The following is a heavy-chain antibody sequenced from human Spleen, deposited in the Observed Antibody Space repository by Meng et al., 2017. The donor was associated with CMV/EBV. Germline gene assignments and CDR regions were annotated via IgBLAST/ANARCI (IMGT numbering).Heavy chain of an antibody. CDR1: GFRFSFYG. Sequence: LSLTCAASGFRFSFYGFHWVRQAPGKGPEWVAVISYDGGNKDYADSVKGRFTISRDNSKNTLYLQMNGLRAEDTAVYYCARGGIYCSGTSCYTPLDYWGQGTLVTVSS. V-gene: IGHV3-30*06. CDR3: ARGGIYCSGTSCYTPLDY. J-gene: IGHJ4*02. D-gene: IGHD2-2*02. CDR2: ISYDGGNK.